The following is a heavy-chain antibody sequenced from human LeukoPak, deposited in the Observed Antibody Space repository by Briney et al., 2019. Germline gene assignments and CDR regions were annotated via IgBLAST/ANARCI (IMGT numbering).Heavy chain of an antibody. J-gene: IGHJ3*02. D-gene: IGHD5-12*01. Sequence: ASVKVSCKVSGYTLTELSMHWVRQATGQGLEWMGWMNPNSGNTGYAQKFQGRVTITRNTSISTAYMELSSLRSEDTAVYYCASSGYDDDAFDIWGQGTMVTVSS. CDR3: ASSGYDDDAFDI. CDR1: GYTLTELS. CDR2: MNPNSGNT. V-gene: IGHV1-8*03.